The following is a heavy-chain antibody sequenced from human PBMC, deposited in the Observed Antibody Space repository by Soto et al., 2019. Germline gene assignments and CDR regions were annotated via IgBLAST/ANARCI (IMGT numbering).Heavy chain of an antibody. Sequence: ASVKVSCKASGYTFTSYYMHWVRQAPGQGLEWMGISNPSGGSTSYAQKFQGRVTMTGDTSTSTVYMELSSLRSEDTAVYYCARATKAKCFGSGGYGMDVWGQGTTVPVSS. CDR3: ARATKAKCFGSGGYGMDV. D-gene: IGHD3-10*01. CDR2: SNPSGGST. CDR1: GYTFTSYY. V-gene: IGHV1-46*01. J-gene: IGHJ6*02.